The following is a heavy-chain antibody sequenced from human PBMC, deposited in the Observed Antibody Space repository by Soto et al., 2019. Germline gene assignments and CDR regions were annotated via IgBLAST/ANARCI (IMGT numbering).Heavy chain of an antibody. J-gene: IGHJ6*02. D-gene: IGHD3-10*01. V-gene: IGHV4-30-4*01. CDR1: GGSISSGDYY. Sequence: QVQLQESGPGLVKASQTLSLTCTVSGGSISSGDYYWSWIRQPPGKGLEWIGYIHYSGSTYYKLSLKSQVTISVDTSQNQFSLKLSSVTAADTAVYYCARDVVAGGMDVWGPGTTVTVSS. CDR2: IHYSGST. CDR3: ARDVVAGGMDV.